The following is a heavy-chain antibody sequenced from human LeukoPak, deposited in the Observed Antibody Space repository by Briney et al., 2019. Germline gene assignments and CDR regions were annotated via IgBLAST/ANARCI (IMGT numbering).Heavy chain of an antibody. D-gene: IGHD2-15*01. CDR2: IYPGDSDT. J-gene: IGHJ3*02. CDR3: ARHPYCSGGSCYSWHAFDI. Sequence: PGESLQISCQGSGYSFTSYWIGWARQLPGKGLEWMGIIYPGDSDTRYSPSFQGQVTISADKSISTAYLQWSSLKASDTAMYYCARHPYCSGGSCYSWHAFDIWGQGTMVTVSS. V-gene: IGHV5-51*01. CDR1: GYSFTSYW.